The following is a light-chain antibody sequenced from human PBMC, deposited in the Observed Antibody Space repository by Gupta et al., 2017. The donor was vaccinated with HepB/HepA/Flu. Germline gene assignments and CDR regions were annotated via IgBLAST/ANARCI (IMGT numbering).Light chain of an antibody. J-gene: IGKJ4*01. CDR1: QSVSNF. Sequence: ELVLTQSPAPLSLSPSERDTLSCRASQSVSNFLAWYQQKPGQARMLLIYDASNRATGIPARFSGSGYGTDFTLTISSLEPEDFEVYYCQQRRNWQLTFGGGTKVDLK. CDR2: DAS. CDR3: QQRRNWQLT. V-gene: IGKV3-11*01.